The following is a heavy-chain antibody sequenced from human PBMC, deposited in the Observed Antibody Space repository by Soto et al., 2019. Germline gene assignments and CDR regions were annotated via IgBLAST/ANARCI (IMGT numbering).Heavy chain of an antibody. Sequence: QVPLVQSGAEVKKPGASVKVSCKASGYTFTSYGISWVRQAPGQGLEWMGWISAYNGNTNYAQKLQGRVTMTTDTPTSTAYMELRSLRSDDTAVYYCARDPTVIWGSYRPFFDYWGQGTLVTVSS. D-gene: IGHD3-16*02. V-gene: IGHV1-18*01. CDR3: ARDPTVIWGSYRPFFDY. CDR1: GYTFTSYG. J-gene: IGHJ4*02. CDR2: ISAYNGNT.